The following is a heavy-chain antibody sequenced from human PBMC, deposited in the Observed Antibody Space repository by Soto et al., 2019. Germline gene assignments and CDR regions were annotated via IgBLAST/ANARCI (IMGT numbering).Heavy chain of an antibody. J-gene: IGHJ3*02. V-gene: IGHV1-18*01. Sequence: ASVKVSCEASGYTFTSYGISWVRQAPGQGLEWMGWISAYNGNTNFAQKLQGRVTMTTDTSTSTAYMELRSLRSDDTAVYYCARDDRCGCDCYLGDLSKQLAAFDICGQGTMVT. CDR3: ARDDRCGCDCYLGDLSKQLAAFDI. CDR2: ISAYNGNT. D-gene: IGHD2-21*01. CDR1: GYTFTSYG.